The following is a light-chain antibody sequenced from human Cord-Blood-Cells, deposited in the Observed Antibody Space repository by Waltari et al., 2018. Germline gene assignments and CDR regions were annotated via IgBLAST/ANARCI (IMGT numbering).Light chain of an antibody. CDR3: T. Sequence: PGERVTLSCRASQSVSSSYLTWYQQKPAQAPRLLIYGASTRATSLPAWFSASGSGTDFTLTISSLQPEDFAAQGFTFGPGTKVDIK. CDR1: QSVSSSY. V-gene: IGKV3D-7*01. J-gene: IGKJ3*01. CDR2: GAS.